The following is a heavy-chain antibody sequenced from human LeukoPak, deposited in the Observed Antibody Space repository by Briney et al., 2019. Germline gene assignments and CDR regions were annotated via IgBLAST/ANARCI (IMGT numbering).Heavy chain of an antibody. D-gene: IGHD2-15*01. J-gene: IGHJ4*02. CDR1: GFTFSSYT. V-gene: IGHV3-23*01. Sequence: GGSLRLSCTASGFTFSSYTMTWVRQAPGKGLGWVSALSGSGGSTYYADSVKGRFTISRDNSKNTLYLQMNSLRVEDTAVYYCAERYCSGGNCYSAGFDCWGQGTQVTVSS. CDR3: AERYCSGGNCYSAGFDC. CDR2: LSGSGGST.